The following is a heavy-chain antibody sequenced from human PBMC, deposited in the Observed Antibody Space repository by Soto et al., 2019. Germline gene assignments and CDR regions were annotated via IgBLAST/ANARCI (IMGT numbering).Heavy chain of an antibody. Sequence: SETLSLTCTVSGGSINSYYWSWIRQPPGKGLEWIGYIYYSGSTNYNPSLKSRVTISVDTSKNQFSLKLNSVTAADTAVYYCARDRGANGAYFDYWGQGTLVTVSS. CDR2: IYYSGST. CDR3: ARDRGANGAYFDY. D-gene: IGHD3-10*01. V-gene: IGHV4-59*01. CDR1: GGSINSYY. J-gene: IGHJ4*02.